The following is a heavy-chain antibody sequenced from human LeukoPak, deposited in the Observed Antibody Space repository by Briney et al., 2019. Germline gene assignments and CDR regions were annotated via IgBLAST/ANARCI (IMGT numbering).Heavy chain of an antibody. CDR2: IYYRDTT. Sequence: SETLSLTCTVSGGSISSYYWSWIRQPPGKGLEWIGYIYYRDTTNYNPSLKSRVIISVDTPKNQFSLKLSSVTAADTAVYYCARHLTYGPGGMDVWGQGTTVTVSS. D-gene: IGHD3-10*01. J-gene: IGHJ6*02. CDR1: GGSISSYY. V-gene: IGHV4-59*08. CDR3: ARHLTYGPGGMDV.